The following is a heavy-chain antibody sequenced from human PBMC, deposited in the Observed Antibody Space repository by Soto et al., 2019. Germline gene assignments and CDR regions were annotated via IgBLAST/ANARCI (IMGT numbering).Heavy chain of an antibody. CDR1: GFTFSSYA. D-gene: IGHD3-10*01. CDR2: ISGNGAGT. V-gene: IGHV3-23*01. J-gene: IGHJ6*02. CDR3: AKTTITMVRGLIRYYYYYGMDV. Sequence: GGSLRLSCAASGFTFSSYAMSWVRQAPGKGLEWVSVISGNGAGTQYADSVKGRFTISGDNSKNTLYLQMNSLRAEDTAVYYCAKTTITMVRGLIRYYYYYGMDVWGQGTTVTVSS.